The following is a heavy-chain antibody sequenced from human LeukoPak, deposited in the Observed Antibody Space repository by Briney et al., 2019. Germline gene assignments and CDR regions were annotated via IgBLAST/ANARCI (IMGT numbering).Heavy chain of an antibody. CDR3: AKDFVVPAATTISSNWFDP. D-gene: IGHD2-2*01. Sequence: GSLRLSCAASGFTFSSYGMHWVRQAPGKGLEWVAFIRYDGSNKYYADSVKGRFTISRDNSKNTLYLQMNSLRAEDTAVYYCAKDFVVPAATTISSNWFDPWGQGTLVTVSS. V-gene: IGHV3-30*02. J-gene: IGHJ5*02. CDR2: IRYDGSNK. CDR1: GFTFSSYG.